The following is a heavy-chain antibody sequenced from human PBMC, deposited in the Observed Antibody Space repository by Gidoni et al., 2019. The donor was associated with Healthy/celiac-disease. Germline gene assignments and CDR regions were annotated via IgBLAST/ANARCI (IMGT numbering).Heavy chain of an antibody. V-gene: IGHV3-30*01. J-gene: IGHJ5*02. Sequence: FTISRDNAKNTLYLQMNSRRAEDTAVYYCARGTPTMIDAWGQGTLVTVSS. D-gene: IGHD3-22*01. CDR3: ARGTPTMIDA.